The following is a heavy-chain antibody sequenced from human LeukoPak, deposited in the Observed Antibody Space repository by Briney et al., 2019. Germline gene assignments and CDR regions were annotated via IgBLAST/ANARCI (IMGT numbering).Heavy chain of an antibody. Sequence: PGGSLRLSCAASGFTVSSNYMSWVRQAPGKGLEWVSVIYSGGSTYYADSVKGRFTISRDNSKNTLYLQMNSLRAEDTAVYYCARGFHDYGDYVGLNGWGQGTLVTVSS. CDR2: IYSGGST. CDR1: GFTVSSNY. D-gene: IGHD4-17*01. J-gene: IGHJ4*02. CDR3: ARGFHDYGDYVGLNG. V-gene: IGHV3-53*01.